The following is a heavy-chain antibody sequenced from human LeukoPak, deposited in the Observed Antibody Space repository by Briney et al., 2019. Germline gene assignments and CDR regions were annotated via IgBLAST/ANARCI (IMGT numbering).Heavy chain of an antibody. V-gene: IGHV3-30-3*01. CDR3: ARDRVGTAFDY. D-gene: IGHD1-26*01. CDR1: GFTFSSYA. Sequence: GGSLRLSCAASGFTFSSYAMSWVRQAPGKGLEWVAVISYDGSNKYYADSVKGRFTISRDNSKNTLYLQMNSLRAEDTAVYYCARDRVGTAFDYWGQGTLVTVSS. J-gene: IGHJ4*02. CDR2: ISYDGSNK.